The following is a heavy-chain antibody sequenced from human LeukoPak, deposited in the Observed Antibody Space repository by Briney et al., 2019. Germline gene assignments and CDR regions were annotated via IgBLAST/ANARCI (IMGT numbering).Heavy chain of an antibody. J-gene: IGHJ4*02. Sequence: PGGSLRLSCAASGFTFSNSWMTWVRQAPGKGLGWVANINQDGSEKYYVDSVKGRFTISRDNAKNSLYLQMNSLRAEDTAVYYCARDFSYGVFDYWGQGTLVTVSS. CDR3: ARDFSYGVFDY. V-gene: IGHV3-7*01. CDR2: INQDGSEK. D-gene: IGHD5-18*01. CDR1: GFTFSNSW.